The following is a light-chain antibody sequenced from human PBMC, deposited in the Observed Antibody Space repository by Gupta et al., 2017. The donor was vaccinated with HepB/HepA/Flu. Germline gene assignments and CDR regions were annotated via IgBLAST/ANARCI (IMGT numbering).Light chain of an antibody. Sequence: DIQMTQSPSSLSASVGDRVTITCRASQSISAYLNWYQQKSGRAPRLLIYGASNLQTGVPSRFSGSGSCTDFTLTISNRQPEDFATFYCQQRDIIPYTFGQGTKVEI. CDR1: QSISAY. J-gene: IGKJ2*01. V-gene: IGKV1-39*01. CDR3: QQRDIIPYT. CDR2: GAS.